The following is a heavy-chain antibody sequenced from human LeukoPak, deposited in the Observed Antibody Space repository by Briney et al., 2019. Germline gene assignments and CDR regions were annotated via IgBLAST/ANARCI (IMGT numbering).Heavy chain of an antibody. D-gene: IGHD3-3*01. Sequence: GASVNVSRKASGYTFTSYAMHWVRQAPGQRLEWMGWINAGNGNTKHSQKFQGRVTITRDTSASTAYMELSSLRSEDTAVYYCAGKEGLYYDFWSGQDYYYYGMDVWGQGTTVTVSS. J-gene: IGHJ6*02. CDR3: AGKEGLYYDFWSGQDYYYYGMDV. CDR2: INAGNGNT. CDR1: GYTFTSYA. V-gene: IGHV1-3*01.